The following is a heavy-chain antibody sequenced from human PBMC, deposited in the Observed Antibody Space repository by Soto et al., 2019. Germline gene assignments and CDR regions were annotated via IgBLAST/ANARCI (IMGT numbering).Heavy chain of an antibody. CDR2: INHSGST. V-gene: IGHV4-34*01. CDR1: GGSFSGYY. D-gene: IGHD3-22*01. Sequence: SETLSLTCAVYGGSFSGYYWSWIRQPPGKGLEWIGEINHSGSTNYNPSLKSRVTISVDTSKNQFSLKLSSATAADTAVYYCARGPIDSSGYYSPRTPWGQGTLVTVSS. CDR3: ARGPIDSSGYYSPRTP. J-gene: IGHJ5*02.